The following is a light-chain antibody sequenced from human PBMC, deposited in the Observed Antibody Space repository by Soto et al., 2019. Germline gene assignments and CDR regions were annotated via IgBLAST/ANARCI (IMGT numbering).Light chain of an antibody. CDR3: QQYGSSPRT. V-gene: IGKV3-20*01. J-gene: IGKJ4*01. CDR2: GAS. Sequence: ETVMTQSPATLSVSPGERATLSCRASQSVSSSYLAWYQQKPGQAPRLLIYGASSRATGIPDRFSGSGSGTDFTLTISRLEPEDFAVYYCQQYGSSPRTFGGGTKVDIK. CDR1: QSVSSSY.